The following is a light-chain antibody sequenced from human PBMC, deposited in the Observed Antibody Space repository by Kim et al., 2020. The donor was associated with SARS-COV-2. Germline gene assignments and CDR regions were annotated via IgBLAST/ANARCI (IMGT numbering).Light chain of an antibody. V-gene: IGKV3-15*01. CDR1: QSVSGN. Sequence: EVVMTQSPDTLSASPGDRVTLSCKTSQSVSGNLAWFQQKPGQSPRLLIYGASIRPNGIPARFSGSGSGTEYTLTISSLQSEDFVVYYCQHYDTWPRETFGQGTKVDIK. CDR3: QHYDTWPRET. J-gene: IGKJ1*01. CDR2: GAS.